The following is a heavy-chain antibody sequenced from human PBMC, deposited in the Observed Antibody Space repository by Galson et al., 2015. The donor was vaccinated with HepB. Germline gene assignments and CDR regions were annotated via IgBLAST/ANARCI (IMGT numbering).Heavy chain of an antibody. Sequence: SVKVSCKASGYTFSTYSITWVRQAPGQGLEWMGWISGYNHKTNYAQTLQGRVTMTTDTSTSTAYMELRSLRSDDTAVYYCARGALVLGVVGTQNNWFDPWGPGTLVTVSS. D-gene: IGHD2-15*01. J-gene: IGHJ5*02. V-gene: IGHV1-18*01. CDR3: ARGALVLGVVGTQNNWFDP. CDR1: GYTFSTYS. CDR2: ISGYNHKT.